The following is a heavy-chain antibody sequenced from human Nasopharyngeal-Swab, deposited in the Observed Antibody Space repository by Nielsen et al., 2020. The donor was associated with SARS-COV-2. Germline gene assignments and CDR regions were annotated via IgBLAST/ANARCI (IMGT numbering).Heavy chain of an antibody. J-gene: IGHJ5*02. Sequence: GESPKISCAASGFTFSSYAMSWVRQAPGKGLEWVSAISGSGGSTYYADSVKGRFTIPRDNSKNTLYLQMNSLRAEDTAVYYCAKTMGARKGVTNWFDPWGQGTLVTVSS. CDR3: AKTMGARKGVTNWFDP. D-gene: IGHD1-26*01. V-gene: IGHV3-23*01. CDR2: ISGSGGST. CDR1: GFTFSSYA.